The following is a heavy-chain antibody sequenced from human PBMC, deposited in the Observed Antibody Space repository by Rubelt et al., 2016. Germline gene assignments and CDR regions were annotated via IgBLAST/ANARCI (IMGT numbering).Heavy chain of an antibody. J-gene: IGHJ4*02. D-gene: IGHD4-17*01. CDR2: IYYSGST. CDR3: ARNSLTTVTTLDY. Sequence: VQLQESGPGLVKPSETLSLTCTVSGGSISSYYWSWIRQPPGKGLEWIAYIYYSGSTNYNPSLKSRVTTSVDTSKNQFARKLCTVTAADTAVYYCARNSLTTVTTLDYWGQGTLVTVSS. V-gene: IGHV4-59*08. CDR1: GGSISSYY.